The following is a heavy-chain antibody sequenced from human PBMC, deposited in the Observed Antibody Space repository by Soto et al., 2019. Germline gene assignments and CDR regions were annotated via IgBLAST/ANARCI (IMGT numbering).Heavy chain of an antibody. D-gene: IGHD6-19*01. J-gene: IGHJ4*02. CDR1: GFTLSDHY. CDR2: TRNKANSYTT. Sequence: EVQLVESGGGLVQPGGSLRLSCAASGFTLSDHYMDWVRQTPGKGLEWVGRTRNKANSYTTEYAASVKGRFTISRDDSKNSLYLQMNSLKTEDTAVYYCAGLHYSSVWSLDYWGQGTLVTVSS. CDR3: AGLHYSSVWSLDY. V-gene: IGHV3-72*01.